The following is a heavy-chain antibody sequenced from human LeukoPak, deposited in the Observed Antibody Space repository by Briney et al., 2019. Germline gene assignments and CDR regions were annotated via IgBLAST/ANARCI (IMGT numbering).Heavy chain of an antibody. J-gene: IGHJ4*02. CDR2: IKQDGSVK. Sequence: GGSLRLSCAASGFTFTNYWITWVRQAPGKGLEWVANIKQDGSVKYYVDSVKGRSTISRDNAKNSLYLQMNSLRAEDTAVYNCARIGYSSSSLDFWGRGTLVTVSS. CDR1: GFTFTNYW. CDR3: ARIGYSSSSLDF. V-gene: IGHV3-7*03. D-gene: IGHD6-6*01.